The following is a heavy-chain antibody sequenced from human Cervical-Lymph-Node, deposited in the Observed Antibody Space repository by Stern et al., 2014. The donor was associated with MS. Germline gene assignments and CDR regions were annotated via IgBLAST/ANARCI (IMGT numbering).Heavy chain of an antibody. CDR3: AKGGSGSYLD. Sequence: VPLVESGGGVVPPGRTLRLSCAASGFVFRRYALHWVRLPQGQGLELVSLISYDGRDKYYTDSVKGRFTVSRDNSNNTVDLEMNSLRLEDTAVYYCAKGGSGSYLDWGQGSLVTVSS. CDR1: GFVFRRYA. CDR2: ISYDGRDK. V-gene: IGHV3-30*04. J-gene: IGHJ4*02. D-gene: IGHD1-26*01.